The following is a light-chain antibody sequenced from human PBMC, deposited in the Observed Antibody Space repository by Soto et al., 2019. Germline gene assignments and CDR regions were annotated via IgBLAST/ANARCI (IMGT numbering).Light chain of an antibody. CDR1: QDIRSS. J-gene: IGKJ4*01. CDR3: QQFNSSPFT. V-gene: IGKV1-9*01. CDR2: TVS. Sequence: DIQLTQSPSFLSASVGDRLTITCRASQDIRSSLAWYQQKPGKAPNLLIYTVSTLQSGVPSRFSGSRSGTEFTLTISRLQPEDFATYYCQQFNSSPFTFGGATKLEI.